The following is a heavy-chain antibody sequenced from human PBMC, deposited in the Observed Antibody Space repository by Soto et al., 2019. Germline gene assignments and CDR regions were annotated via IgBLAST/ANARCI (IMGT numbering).Heavy chain of an antibody. CDR3: ARGKFGYSSSGALGY. CDR1: GGTFSSYA. J-gene: IGHJ4*02. Sequence: QVQLVQSGAEVKKPGSSVKVSCKASGGTFSSYAISWVRQAPGQGLEWMGGIIPIFGTANYAQKFQGRVTIXXDXSXXTAYMELSSLRSEDTAVYYCARGKFGYSSSGALGYWGQGTLVTVSS. CDR2: IIPIFGTA. D-gene: IGHD6-13*01. V-gene: IGHV1-69*12.